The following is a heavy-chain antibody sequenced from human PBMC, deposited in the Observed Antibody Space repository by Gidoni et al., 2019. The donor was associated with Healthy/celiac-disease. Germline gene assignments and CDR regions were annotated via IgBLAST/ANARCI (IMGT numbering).Heavy chain of an antibody. J-gene: IGHJ6*02. CDR2: IIPIFGTA. Sequence: QVQLVQSGAEVKKPGSSVKVSCKASGGTFSSYAISWVRQAPGQGLEWMGGIIPIFGTANYAQKFQGRVTITADKSTSTAYMELSSLRSEDTAVYYCAGWRGDGNDSFYYGMDVWGQGTTVTVSS. V-gene: IGHV1-69*06. CDR3: AGWRGDGNDSFYYGMDV. CDR1: GGTFSSYA. D-gene: IGHD1-1*01.